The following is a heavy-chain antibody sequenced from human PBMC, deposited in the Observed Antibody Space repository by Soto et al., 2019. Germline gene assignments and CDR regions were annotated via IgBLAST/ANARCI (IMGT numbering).Heavy chain of an antibody. CDR1: GGTFSSYA. J-gene: IGHJ4*02. CDR2: IIPIFGTA. V-gene: IGHV1-69*13. Sequence: SVKVSCKASGGTFSSYAISWVRQAPGQGLEWMGGIIPIFGTANYAQKFQGRVTITADESTSTAYMELSSLRPEDTAVYYCARDGYAILTGDYWGQGTLVTVFS. CDR3: ARDGYAILTGDY. D-gene: IGHD3-9*01.